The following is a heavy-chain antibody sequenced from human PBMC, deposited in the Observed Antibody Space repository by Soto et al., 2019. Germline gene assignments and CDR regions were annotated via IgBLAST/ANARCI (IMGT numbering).Heavy chain of an antibody. V-gene: IGHV1-2*04. CDR1: GYTFTGYY. CDR2: INPNSGGT. CDR3: ARSGYSSWYYFDY. D-gene: IGHD6-13*01. Sequence: ASVKVSCKASGYTFTGYYMHWVRQAPGQGLEWMGWINPNSGGTNYAQKFQGWVTMTRDTSISTAYMELSRLRSDDTAVYYCARSGYSSWYYFDYWGQGTLVTSPQ. J-gene: IGHJ4*02.